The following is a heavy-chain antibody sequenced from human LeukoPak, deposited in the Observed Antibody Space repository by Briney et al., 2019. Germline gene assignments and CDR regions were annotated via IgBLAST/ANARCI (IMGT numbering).Heavy chain of an antibody. J-gene: IGHJ4*02. CDR1: GYIFTSYS. CDR3: ARALRYYSDSSGYAFDY. Sequence: SVKVSCKASGYIFTSYSISWVRQAPGQGLEWMGGIIPIFRTANYAQKFQGRVTITADESTSTAYMELSSLRSEDTAVYYCARALRYYSDSSGYAFDYWGQGTLVTVSS. CDR2: IIPIFRTA. V-gene: IGHV1-69*13. D-gene: IGHD3-22*01.